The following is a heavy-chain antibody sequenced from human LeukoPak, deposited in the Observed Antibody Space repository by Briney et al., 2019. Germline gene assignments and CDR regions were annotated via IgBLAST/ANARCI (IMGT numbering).Heavy chain of an antibody. J-gene: IGHJ4*02. CDR2: INPNSGGT. D-gene: IGHD2-8*01. CDR1: GGTFSSYA. CDR3: ARDTNGVCQY. V-gene: IGHV1-2*02. Sequence: ASVKVSCKASGGTFSSYAISWVRQAPGQGLEWMGWINPNSGGTNYAQKFQGRVTMTRDTSISTAYMELSRLRSDDTAVYYCARDTNGVCQYWGQGTLVTVSS.